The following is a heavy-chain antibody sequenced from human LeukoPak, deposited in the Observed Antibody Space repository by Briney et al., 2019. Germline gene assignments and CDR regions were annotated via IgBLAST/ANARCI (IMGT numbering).Heavy chain of an antibody. Sequence: SETLSLTCTVSGGSISSYYWSWIRQPAGKGLEWIGRIYTSGSTYYNPSLKSRVTISVDTSKNQFSLKLSSVTAADTAVYYCARDAKGSSSSWGSYYMDVWGKGTTVTVSS. J-gene: IGHJ6*03. CDR1: GGSISSYY. V-gene: IGHV4-4*07. D-gene: IGHD6-6*01. CDR2: IYTSGST. CDR3: ARDAKGSSSSWGSYYMDV.